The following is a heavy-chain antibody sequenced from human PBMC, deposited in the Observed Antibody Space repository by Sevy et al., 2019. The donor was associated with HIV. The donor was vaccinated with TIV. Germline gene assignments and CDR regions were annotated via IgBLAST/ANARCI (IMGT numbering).Heavy chain of an antibody. Sequence: GGSLRLSCVVSGFTFTTSGMHWVRQAPGKGLEWVAVISYHGRDKFYAGSVKGRFTISRDNSDNILYLHMNSLRSEDTAVYYCAKDFTGYNGMDVWGQGTMVTVSS. J-gene: IGHJ6*02. V-gene: IGHV3-30*18. D-gene: IGHD3-9*01. CDR3: AKDFTGYNGMDV. CDR1: GFTFTTSG. CDR2: ISYHGRDK.